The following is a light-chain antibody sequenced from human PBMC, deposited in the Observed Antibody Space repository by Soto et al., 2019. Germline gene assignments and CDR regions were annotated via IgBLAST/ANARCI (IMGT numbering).Light chain of an antibody. CDR3: CSYAGSSTLV. Sequence: QSALTQPASVSGSPGQWITISCTGTSSDVGSYNLVSWYQQHPGKAPKLMIYEVSKRPSGVSNRFSGSKSGNTASLTSSGLQAEDEADYYCCSYAGSSTLVFGGGTQLTVL. V-gene: IGLV2-23*02. CDR1: SSDVGSYNL. CDR2: EVS. J-gene: IGLJ3*02.